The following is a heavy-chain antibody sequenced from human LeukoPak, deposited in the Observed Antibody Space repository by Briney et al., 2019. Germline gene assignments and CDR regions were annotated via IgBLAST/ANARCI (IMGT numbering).Heavy chain of an antibody. D-gene: IGHD1-26*01. J-gene: IGHJ4*02. CDR2: ISSSSSTI. Sequence: GGSLRLSCAASGFTFSSYSMNWVRQAPGKGLEWVTYISSSSSTIYYADSVKGRFTISRDNAKNSLYLQMNSLRDEDTAVYYCASNYLYSGSSGIYFDYWGQGTLVTVSS. CDR1: GFTFSSYS. V-gene: IGHV3-48*02. CDR3: ASNYLYSGSSGIYFDY.